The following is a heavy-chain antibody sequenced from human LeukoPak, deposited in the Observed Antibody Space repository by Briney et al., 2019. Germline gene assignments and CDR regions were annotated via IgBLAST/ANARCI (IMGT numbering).Heavy chain of an antibody. Sequence: GASVKVSCTVSGYTLSELSMHWVRQAPGKGLEWMGGFDPEDGETIYAQKFQGRVTMTEDTSTDTAYMELSSLRSEDTAVYYCATESGYGDQVFDYWGQGTLVTVSS. V-gene: IGHV1-24*01. CDR2: FDPEDGET. D-gene: IGHD4-17*01. CDR1: GYTLSELS. CDR3: ATESGYGDQVFDY. J-gene: IGHJ4*02.